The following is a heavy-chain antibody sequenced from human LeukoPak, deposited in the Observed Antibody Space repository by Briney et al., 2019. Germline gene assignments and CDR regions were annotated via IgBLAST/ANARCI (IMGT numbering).Heavy chain of an antibody. Sequence: GGSLRLSCAASGFTFDDYAMHWVRQAPEKGLEWVSGISWDSGDMDYADPVKGRFTISRDNAKNSLYLQMHSLRTEDTALYYCAKDMGQWLDAFDVWGQGTMVTVSS. J-gene: IGHJ3*01. CDR1: GFTFDDYA. CDR3: AKDMGQWLDAFDV. D-gene: IGHD6-19*01. V-gene: IGHV3-9*01. CDR2: ISWDSGDM.